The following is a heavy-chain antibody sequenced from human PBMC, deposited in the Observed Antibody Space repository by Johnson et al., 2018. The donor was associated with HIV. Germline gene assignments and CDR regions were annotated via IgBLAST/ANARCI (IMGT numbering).Heavy chain of an antibody. CDR3: ARASVSSPRYSSSSDDAFDI. CDR2: IRSDGINK. Sequence: VQPVESGGGVVQPGGSLTLSCAASGFTFRNYCMHWVRQAPGNGLAWVAFIRSDGINKSYAASVKARFTISRDISKNTLYLQMNSLRAEDTAVYYCARASVSSPRYSSSSDDAFDIWGQGTMVTVSS. D-gene: IGHD6-6*01. J-gene: IGHJ3*02. V-gene: IGHV3-30*02. CDR1: GFTFRNYC.